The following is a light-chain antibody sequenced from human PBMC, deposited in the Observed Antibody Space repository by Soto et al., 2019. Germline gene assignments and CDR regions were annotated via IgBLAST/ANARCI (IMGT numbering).Light chain of an antibody. V-gene: IGKV3-15*01. J-gene: IGKJ5*01. CDR2: RSS. CDR3: QQYNNWPIN. CDR1: QSVNVL. Sequence: EVVLTQSPATLSVSPGEGATLSCRASQSVNVLLAWYQQKPGQAPRLLIYRSSTRATGVPARFSGSGSETEFTLTISTLQSEDFAVYYCQQYNNWPINFGQGTRLEIK.